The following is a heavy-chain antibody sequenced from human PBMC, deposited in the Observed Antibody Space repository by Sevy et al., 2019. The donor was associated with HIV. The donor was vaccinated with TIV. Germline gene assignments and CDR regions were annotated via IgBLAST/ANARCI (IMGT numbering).Heavy chain of an antibody. CDR3: AGAPPVRSGDDSLNWFDP. CDR1: GGSISAYY. J-gene: IGHJ5*02. V-gene: IGHV4-59*01. Sequence: SETLSLTCTVSGGSISAYYWTWIRQPPGKRLEYIGYIYYTGTTNYNPSLKSRVTISVDTSKNQFSLKLSSVTAADTAIYYCAGAPPVRSGDDSLNWFDPWGQGTLVTVSS. D-gene: IGHD5-12*01. CDR2: IYYTGTT.